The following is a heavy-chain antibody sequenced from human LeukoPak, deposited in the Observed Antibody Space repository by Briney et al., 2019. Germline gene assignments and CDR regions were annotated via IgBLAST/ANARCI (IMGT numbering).Heavy chain of an antibody. Sequence: PSETLSLTCTVSGGPVSSGSHYWNWIRQPPGKGLEWIGYIYYSGSTTYNPSLKTRVTISVDTSKNQFSLRLSSVTAADTAVYYCASLYGGNSNFDYWGQGTLVTVSS. CDR2: IYYSGST. CDR3: ASLYGGNSNFDY. CDR1: GGPVSSGSHY. J-gene: IGHJ4*02. V-gene: IGHV4-61*01. D-gene: IGHD4-23*01.